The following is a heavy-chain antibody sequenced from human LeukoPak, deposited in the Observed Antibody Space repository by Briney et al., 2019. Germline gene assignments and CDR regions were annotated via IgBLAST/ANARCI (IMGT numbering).Heavy chain of an antibody. V-gene: IGHV3-7*03. D-gene: IGHD5-24*01. Sequence: PGGSLRLSCAASGFTFSSYWMSWVRQAPGKGLGWVANIKQDGSEKYYVDSVKGRFTISRDNAKNSLYLQMNSLRAEDTALYYCARSLEDSYYYYMDVWGKGTTVTVSS. CDR3: ARSLEDSYYYYMDV. CDR2: IKQDGSEK. CDR1: GFTFSSYW. J-gene: IGHJ6*03.